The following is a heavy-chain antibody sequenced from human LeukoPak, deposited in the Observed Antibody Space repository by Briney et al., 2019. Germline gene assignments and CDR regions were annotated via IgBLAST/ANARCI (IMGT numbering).Heavy chain of an antibody. CDR1: GFTFSSYA. J-gene: IGHJ3*02. CDR2: ISGSGGST. CDR3: AKDLWYSYGRGAFDI. D-gene: IGHD5-18*01. Sequence: SGGSLRLSCAASGFTFSSYAMSWVRQAPGEGLEWVSAISGSGGSTYYADSVKGRFTISRDNSKNTLYLQMNSLRAEDTAVYYCAKDLWYSYGRGAFDIWGQGTMVTVSS. V-gene: IGHV3-23*01.